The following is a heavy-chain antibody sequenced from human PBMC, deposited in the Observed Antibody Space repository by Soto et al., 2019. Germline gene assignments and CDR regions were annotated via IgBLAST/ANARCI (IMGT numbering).Heavy chain of an antibody. V-gene: IGHV3-43*01. CDR3: ARGDISGWYKGLGYYFDH. CDR1: GFVLDNYT. Sequence: GGSLRLSCAASGFVLDNYTIHWVRQAPGKGLDWVSLLSWDDGTTYYADSVKGRFTISRDNIKNSLYLQMNSLRTEDTALYYCARGDISGWYKGLGYYFDHWGQGTLVTVSS. J-gene: IGHJ4*02. CDR2: LSWDDGTT. D-gene: IGHD6-19*01.